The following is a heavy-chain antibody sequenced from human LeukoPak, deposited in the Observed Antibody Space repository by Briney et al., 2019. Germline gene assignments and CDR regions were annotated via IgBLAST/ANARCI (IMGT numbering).Heavy chain of an antibody. V-gene: IGHV3-21*01. CDR2: IGSGSSYI. J-gene: IGHJ4*02. Sequence: GGSLRLTCAASGYTFSSYTMNWVRQAPGMGLEWVSSIGSGSSYIYYADSVKGRFSISRDNAKNSLYLQLSSLRVEDTAVYYCARARGSCAGGRCYSEYWGQGTLVTVSS. D-gene: IGHD2-8*02. CDR1: GYTFSSYT. CDR3: ARARGSCAGGRCYSEY.